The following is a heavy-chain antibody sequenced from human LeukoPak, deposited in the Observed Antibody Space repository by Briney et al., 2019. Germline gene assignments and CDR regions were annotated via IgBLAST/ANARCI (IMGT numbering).Heavy chain of an antibody. CDR1: GFTFSDYS. V-gene: IGHV3-23*01. D-gene: IGHD5-18*01. CDR2: ISPAGDST. CDR3: ARDRGYSYGPSWPGSL. Sequence: PGGSLRLSCTASGFTFSDYSMSWVRQAPGAGLEWVSAISPAGDSTTDADSVKGRFTISRDNSKNTLYLQMNSLRAEDTAVYYCARDRGYSYGPSWPGSLWGQGTLVTVSS. J-gene: IGHJ4*02.